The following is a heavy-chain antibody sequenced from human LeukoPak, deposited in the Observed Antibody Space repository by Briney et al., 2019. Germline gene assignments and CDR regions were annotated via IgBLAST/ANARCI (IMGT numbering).Heavy chain of an antibody. D-gene: IGHD2-2*02. J-gene: IGHJ5*02. CDR1: GFTFSDYY. CDR3: ARGRYCSSTACYTESGVWFDP. CDR2: ISSSGTTI. Sequence: GGSLRLSCAASGFTFSDYYMTWIRQAPGKGLEWVSYISSSGTTIYYADSVKGRFTISRDNAKNSLYLQMNSLRAEDTAVYYCARGRYCSSTACYTESGVWFDPWGQGTLVTVSS. V-gene: IGHV3-11*04.